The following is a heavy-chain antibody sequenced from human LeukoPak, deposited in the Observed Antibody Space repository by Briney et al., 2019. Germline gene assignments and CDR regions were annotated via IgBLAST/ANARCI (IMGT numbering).Heavy chain of an antibody. CDR2: IYSGGST. CDR1: GFTVSSNY. CDR3: AREQYSSSTMDY. Sequence: GGSLRLSCAASGFTVSSNYMSWVRQAPGKGLEWVSVIYSGGSTYYADSVEGRFTISRDNSKNTLYLQMNSLRAEDTAVYYCAREQYSSSTMDYWGQGTLVTVSS. V-gene: IGHV3-53*01. D-gene: IGHD6-6*01. J-gene: IGHJ4*02.